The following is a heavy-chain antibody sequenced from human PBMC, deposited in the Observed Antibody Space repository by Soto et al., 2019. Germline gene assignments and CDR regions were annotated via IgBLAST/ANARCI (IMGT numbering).Heavy chain of an antibody. V-gene: IGHV3-30-3*01. Sequence: QVQLVESGGGVVQPGRSLRLSCAASGFTFSSYAMHWVRQAPGKGLEWVAVISYDGSNKYYADSVRGLFTISRDNSKNTLYLQMNSLRAEDTDVYYCARAYYYDSSTRDYWGEGALVTVSS. CDR1: GFTFSSYA. CDR3: ARAYYYDSSTRDY. J-gene: IGHJ4*02. CDR2: ISYDGSNK. D-gene: IGHD3-22*01.